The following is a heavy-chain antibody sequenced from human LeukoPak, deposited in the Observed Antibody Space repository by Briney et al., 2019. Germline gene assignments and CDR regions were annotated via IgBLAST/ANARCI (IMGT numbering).Heavy chain of an antibody. Sequence: PGGSLRLSCTASGFTFSGYEMNWVRQAPGKGLEWVSYISSSGNSIYYADSVKGRFTISRANAKNSLYLQMNSLRAEDMAVYYCARGRFGSCWGQGTLVTVSS. CDR1: GFTFSGYE. CDR3: ARGRFGSC. V-gene: IGHV3-48*03. CDR2: ISSSGNSI. J-gene: IGHJ1*01. D-gene: IGHD6-13*01.